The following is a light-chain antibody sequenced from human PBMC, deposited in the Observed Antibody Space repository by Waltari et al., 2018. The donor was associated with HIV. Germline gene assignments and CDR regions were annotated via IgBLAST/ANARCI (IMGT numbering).Light chain of an antibody. CDR2: ASS. CDR3: QQADGLPWT. Sequence: DIQMTQSPFFVSASVGDRVTITCRASQAISSWLTWYQQRPAAAPKLLIYASSTLQSGVQTRFSGGRSGANFALAISSLQPEDFATYFCQQADGLPWTFGQGTKVEMK. J-gene: IGKJ1*01. CDR1: QAISSW. V-gene: IGKV1-12*01.